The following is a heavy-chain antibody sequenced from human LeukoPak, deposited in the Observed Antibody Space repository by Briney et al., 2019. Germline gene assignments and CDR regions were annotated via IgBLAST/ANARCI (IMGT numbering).Heavy chain of an antibody. Sequence: PSETLSLTCTVSGGSISSSSYYWGWIRQPPGKGPEWIGSIYYSGSTYYNPSLKSRVTISVDTSKNQSSLKLRSVTAADTAVYYCARRGSYYYDSSGLPTYYFDYWGQGTLVTVSS. CDR2: IYYSGST. CDR1: GGSISSSSYY. D-gene: IGHD3-22*01. CDR3: ARRGSYYYDSSGLPTYYFDY. V-gene: IGHV4-39*01. J-gene: IGHJ4*02.